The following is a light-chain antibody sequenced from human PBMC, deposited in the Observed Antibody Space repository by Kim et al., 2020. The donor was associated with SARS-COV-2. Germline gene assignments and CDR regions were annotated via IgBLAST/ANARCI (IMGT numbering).Light chain of an antibody. Sequence: QSVLTQPASVSGSPGQSITISCAGTNNDIGGYNYVSWYQHYPGEAPKLIIYDVNKRPSGISIRFSGSKSGDTASLTISGLQAEDEADYYCSSYTSSTTYVFGTGTKVTVL. CDR1: NNDIGGYNY. V-gene: IGLV2-14*03. CDR3: SSYTSSTTYV. J-gene: IGLJ1*01. CDR2: DVN.